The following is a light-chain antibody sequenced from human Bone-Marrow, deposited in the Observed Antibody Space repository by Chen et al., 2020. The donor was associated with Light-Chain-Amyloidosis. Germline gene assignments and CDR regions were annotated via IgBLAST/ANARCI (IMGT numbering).Light chain of an antibody. V-gene: IGKV3-11*01. J-gene: IGKJ4*01. CDR3: QQRRNWPLT. CDR2: DTS. Sequence: EIVLTQSPATLSLSPGERASLSCRASQSVNSYLAWYQQKPGQAPRLLIYDTSNRATGIPARFSGSGSGTDFTLPISSLEPEDFAVYYCQQRRNWPLTSGGVDQGGDQT. CDR1: QSVNSY.